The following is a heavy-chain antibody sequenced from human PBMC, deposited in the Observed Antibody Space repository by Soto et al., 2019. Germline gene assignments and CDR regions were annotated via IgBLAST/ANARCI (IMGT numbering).Heavy chain of an antibody. J-gene: IGHJ6*02. CDR2: IYWDEDK. Sequence: QITLKESGPTLVKPTQTLTLTCTFSGFSLSTSGVGVSWIRQPPGKALEWLALIYWDEDKRYSPFLKSRLTIXKXXATNAVVLTRTPMDRVHTCEDFCAQKGGRAADMDVWGQGTTVPVSS. CDR1: GFSLSTSGVG. CDR3: AQKGGRAADMDV. V-gene: IGHV2-5*02. D-gene: IGHD2-15*01.